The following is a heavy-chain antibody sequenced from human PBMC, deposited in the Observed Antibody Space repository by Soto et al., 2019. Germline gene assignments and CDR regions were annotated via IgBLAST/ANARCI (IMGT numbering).Heavy chain of an antibody. Sequence: ASVKVSCKASGYTFSNYGIHWVRQAPGQRLEWMGLINAGNGNTKYSQKFQGRVTLTRDTSTSTAYMELSSLRSEDTAVYYCARGGFGHYFDYWGQGTLVTVSS. CDR3: ARGGFGHYFDY. D-gene: IGHD3-10*01. V-gene: IGHV1-3*01. J-gene: IGHJ4*02. CDR1: GYTFSNYG. CDR2: INAGNGNT.